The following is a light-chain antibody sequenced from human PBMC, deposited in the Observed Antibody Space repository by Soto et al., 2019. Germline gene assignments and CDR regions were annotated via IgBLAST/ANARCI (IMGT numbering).Light chain of an antibody. Sequence: EIVVTMSAGTLSLSPGERATLSCRASQSVSSSYLAWYQQKPGQAPRLLIYGASNRATGIPDRFSGSGSGTDFTLTISRLEPEDFAVYYCQQYGSSPRVTFGPGTKAAIK. CDR3: QQYGSSPRVT. V-gene: IGKV3-20*01. J-gene: IGKJ3*01. CDR1: QSVSSSY. CDR2: GAS.